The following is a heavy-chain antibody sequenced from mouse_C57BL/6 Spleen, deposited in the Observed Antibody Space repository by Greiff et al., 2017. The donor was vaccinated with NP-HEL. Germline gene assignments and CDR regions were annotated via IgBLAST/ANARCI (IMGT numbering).Heavy chain of an antibody. J-gene: IGHJ3*01. V-gene: IGHV5-17*01. CDR1: GFTFSDYG. D-gene: IGHD1-1*01. CDR2: ISSGSSTI. CDR3: ARETTVVARGFAY. Sequence: EVHLVESGGGLVKPGGSLKLSCAASGFTFSDYGMHWVRQAPEKGLEWVAYISSGSSTIYYADTVKGRFTISRDNAKNTLFLQMTSLRSEDTAMYYCARETTVVARGFAYWGQGTLVTVSA.